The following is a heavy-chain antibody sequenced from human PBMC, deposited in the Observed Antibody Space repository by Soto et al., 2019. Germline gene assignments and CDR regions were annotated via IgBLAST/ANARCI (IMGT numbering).Heavy chain of an antibody. Sequence: SETLSLTCTVSGVSISRGGDSWNWVRQPPGKGLEWIGYIYHSGHTYYNPSFKSRVTLSVDRSKNEFSLKLSSVTAADTAVYYCARGGYGSGSYVYYGMDVWGQGTTVTVSS. CDR1: GVSISRGGDS. CDR3: ARGGYGSGSYVYYGMDV. CDR2: IYHSGHT. D-gene: IGHD3-10*01. J-gene: IGHJ6*02. V-gene: IGHV4-30-2*01.